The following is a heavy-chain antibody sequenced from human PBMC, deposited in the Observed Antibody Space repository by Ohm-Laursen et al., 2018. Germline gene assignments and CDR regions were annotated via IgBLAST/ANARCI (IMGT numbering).Heavy chain of an antibody. Sequence: AASVKVSCNASGYTFTSYDINWVRQATGQGLEWMGWMNPNSGNTNYAEKLQGRVTMTTDTSTGRAYMELRSLRSDDTAVYYCARRDADDAFDIWGQGTMVTVSS. V-gene: IGHV1-18*01. J-gene: IGHJ3*02. CDR3: ARRDADDAFDI. CDR1: GYTFTSYD. CDR2: MNPNSGNT.